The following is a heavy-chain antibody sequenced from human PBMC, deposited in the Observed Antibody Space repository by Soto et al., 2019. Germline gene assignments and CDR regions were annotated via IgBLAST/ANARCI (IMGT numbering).Heavy chain of an antibody. D-gene: IGHD3-3*01. Sequence: ASVKVSCKASGYTFTSYGISCVRQAPGQGLEWMGWISAYNGNTNYAQKLQGRVTMTTDTSTSTAYMELRSLRSDDTAVYYCALTYYDFWSGPPPIYYYYGMDVWGQGTTVTVSS. V-gene: IGHV1-18*04. CDR3: ALTYYDFWSGPPPIYYYYGMDV. J-gene: IGHJ6*02. CDR1: GYTFTSYG. CDR2: ISAYNGNT.